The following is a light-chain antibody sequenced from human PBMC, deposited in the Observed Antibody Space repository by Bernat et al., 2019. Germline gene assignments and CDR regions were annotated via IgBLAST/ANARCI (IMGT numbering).Light chain of an antibody. CDR1: QSVSSN. CDR3: QQDNDWPRT. J-gene: IGKJ1*01. CDR2: GAS. Sequence: EIVMTQSPATLSVSPGERATLSCRASQSVSSNLAWYQQKPGQAPRLLIYGASTRATGIPARFSGSGSGTGFTLTISSLQSEDFAVYYCQQDNDWPRTFGQGTEVEIK. V-gene: IGKV3-15*01.